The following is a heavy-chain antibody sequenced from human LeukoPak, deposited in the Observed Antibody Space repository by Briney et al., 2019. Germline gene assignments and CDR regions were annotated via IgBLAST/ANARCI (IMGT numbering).Heavy chain of an antibody. J-gene: IGHJ4*03. Sequence: GSLSLSCAASGFTFRSYTMSWVRQAPGKGLEWISVISGTGFTTYHTDSVKGRFTISRDNSKSMLYLQMDGLRAEDTAIYFCTKDVQVGPTRGFFDLWGQGTLVTVSS. V-gene: IGHV3-23*01. D-gene: IGHD1-26*01. CDR2: ISGTGFTT. CDR1: GFTFRSYT. CDR3: TKDVQVGPTRGFFDL.